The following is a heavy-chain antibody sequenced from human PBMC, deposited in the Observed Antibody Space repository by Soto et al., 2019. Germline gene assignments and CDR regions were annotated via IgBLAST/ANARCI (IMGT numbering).Heavy chain of an antibody. CDR3: ARGRYDFWSGYPSYYYYYGMDV. V-gene: IGHV1-18*04. Sequence: GAALKVSCKASGYTLTSYGISWVRQAPGQGLEWMGWISAYNGNTNYAQKLQGRVTMTTDTSTSTAYMELRSLRSDDTAVYYCARGRYDFWSGYPSYYYYYGMDVWGQGTTVTVSS. CDR2: ISAYNGNT. D-gene: IGHD3-3*01. J-gene: IGHJ6*02. CDR1: GYTLTSYG.